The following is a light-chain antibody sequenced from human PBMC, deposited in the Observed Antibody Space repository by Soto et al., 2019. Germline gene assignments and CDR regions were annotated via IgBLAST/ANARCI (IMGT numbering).Light chain of an antibody. Sequence: EIVLTQSPGTPSLSPGERATLSCRASQTVNNNYLAWYQRKPGQAPGLLIYGASSRATGIPDRFSGSGSGTDFTLTISRLEPEDFTVYYCQQYSSSPPTFGQGTRLEI. V-gene: IGKV3-20*01. J-gene: IGKJ5*01. CDR3: QQYSSSPPT. CDR2: GAS. CDR1: QTVNNNY.